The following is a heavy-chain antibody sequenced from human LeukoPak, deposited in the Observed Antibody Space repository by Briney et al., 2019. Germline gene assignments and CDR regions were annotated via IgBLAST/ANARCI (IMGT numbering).Heavy chain of an antibody. CDR1: GGSISSTNW. J-gene: IGHJ6*02. D-gene: IGHD2-15*01. Sequence: SETLSLTCGVSGGSISSTNWWTWVRQPPGEGLEWIGEVHLSGRTNYNPSLESRVTMSVDMSENHISLKLTSVTAADTAVYYCARDIVMVVAAYTESYYYYGMDVWGQGTTVTVSS. V-gene: IGHV4-4*02. CDR3: ARDIVMVVAAYTESYYYYGMDV. CDR2: VHLSGRT.